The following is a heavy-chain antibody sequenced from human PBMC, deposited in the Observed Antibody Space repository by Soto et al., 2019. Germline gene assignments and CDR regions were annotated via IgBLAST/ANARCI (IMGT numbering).Heavy chain of an antibody. CDR1: GGSISSYY. J-gene: IGHJ5*01. CDR2: IYYTGTT. CDR3: ARLGGFYQSLDS. D-gene: IGHD2-2*01. V-gene: IGHV4-59*08. Sequence: SETLSLTCTVSGGSISSYYWSWIRQPPGKGLEWIGYIYYTGTTTYNPSIKSRVTISVDSSKNQFSLNLTSVSAADTAVYYCARLGGFYQSLDSWGQGTLVTISS.